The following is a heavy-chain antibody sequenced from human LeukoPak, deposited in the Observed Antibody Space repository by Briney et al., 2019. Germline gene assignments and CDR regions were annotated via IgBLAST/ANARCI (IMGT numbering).Heavy chain of an antibody. D-gene: IGHD1-26*01. V-gene: IGHV1-24*01. CDR1: GYTLTELS. CDR3: ATDRSGSYSMDV. CDR2: FDPEDGET. J-gene: IGHJ6*03. Sequence: ASVKVSCKVSGYTLTELSMHWVRQAPRKGLGWMGGFDPEDGETIYAQKFQGRVTMTEDTSTDTAYMELSSLRSEDTAVCYCATDRSGSYSMDVWGKGTTVTVSS.